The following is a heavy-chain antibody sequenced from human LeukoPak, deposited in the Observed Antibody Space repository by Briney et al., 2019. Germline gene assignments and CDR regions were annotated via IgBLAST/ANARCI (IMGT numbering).Heavy chain of an antibody. Sequence: SETLSLTCTVSGGSVSDYYWSWIRQPPGKGLEWIGYIYYSGSTNYNPSLKSRVTISVDTSKNQFSLKLSSVTAADTAVYYCASGGYYDSSGYYFDYWGQGTLVTVSS. J-gene: IGHJ4*02. V-gene: IGHV4-59*02. CDR1: GGSVSDYY. CDR3: ASGGYYDSSGYYFDY. D-gene: IGHD3-22*01. CDR2: IYYSGST.